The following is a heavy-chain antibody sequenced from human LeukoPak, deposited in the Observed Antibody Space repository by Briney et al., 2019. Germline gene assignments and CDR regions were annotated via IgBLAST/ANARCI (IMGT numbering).Heavy chain of an antibody. V-gene: IGHV3-66*01. Sequence: GGSRRLSCAASGLSVRSNYMSWVRQAPGKGLEWVSLIYTGGNTYYADSVKGRFTLSRDNPKNTVYLQMNSLRVEDTAMYYCASISDLLYYFDSWGQGTLVTVSS. CDR2: IYTGGNT. CDR3: ASISDLLYYFDS. J-gene: IGHJ4*02. CDR1: GLSVRSNY.